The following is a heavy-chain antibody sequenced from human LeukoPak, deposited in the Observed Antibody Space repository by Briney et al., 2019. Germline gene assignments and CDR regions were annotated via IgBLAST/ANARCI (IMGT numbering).Heavy chain of an antibody. CDR2: INWNGRIT. J-gene: IGHJ6*03. CDR3: ARGSVQLWLRDTYYYMDV. D-gene: IGHD5-18*01. CDR1: GFTFDGYA. Sequence: GESLRLSGAASGFTFDGYARKSVRQVPGRGLEWVSGINWNGRITEYADSVKDRFTISRQNTKNSLYLYMNNLGGEDTALYFCARGSVQLWLRDTYYYMDVWGKGTAVTVSS. V-gene: IGHV3-20*04.